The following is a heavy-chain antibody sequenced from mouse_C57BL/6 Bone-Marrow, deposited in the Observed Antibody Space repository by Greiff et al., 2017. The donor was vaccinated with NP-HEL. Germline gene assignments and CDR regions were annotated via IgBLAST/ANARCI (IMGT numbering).Heavy chain of an antibody. Sequence: EVKVVESGGGLVKPGGSLKLSCAASGFTFSSYAMSWVRQTPEKRLEWVATISDGGSYTYYPDNVKGRFTISRDNAKNNLYLQMSHLKSEDTAMYYCAREGDGYSLFDYWGQGTTLTVSS. J-gene: IGHJ2*01. CDR2: ISDGGSYT. CDR3: AREGDGYSLFDY. V-gene: IGHV5-4*01. CDR1: GFTFSSYA. D-gene: IGHD2-3*01.